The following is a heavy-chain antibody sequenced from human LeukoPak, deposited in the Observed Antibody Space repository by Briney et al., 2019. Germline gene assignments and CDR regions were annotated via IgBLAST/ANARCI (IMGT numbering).Heavy chain of an antibody. CDR1: GFTFSSHW. V-gene: IGHV3-7*01. Sequence: GGSLRLSCAASGFTFSSHWMIWVRQAPGNGLEWVANVKQDGSEKYYVDSVKGRFTISRVNAKNSLYLQMNSLRVEDTAVYYCATGRAAHLFDYWGQGTLVTVSS. D-gene: IGHD6-6*01. CDR2: VKQDGSEK. J-gene: IGHJ4*02. CDR3: ATGRAAHLFDY.